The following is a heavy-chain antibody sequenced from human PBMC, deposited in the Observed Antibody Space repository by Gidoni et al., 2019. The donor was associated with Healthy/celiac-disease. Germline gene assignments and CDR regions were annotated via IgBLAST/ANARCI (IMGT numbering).Heavy chain of an antibody. J-gene: IGHJ4*02. V-gene: IGHV4-59*01. CDR3: ARVRGYSQMGHFDY. D-gene: IGHD5-18*01. CDR2: IYYSGST. CDR1: GGSIRSYY. Sequence: QVQLQESGPGLVKPSETLSLTCPVSGGSIRSYYCSWIRQPPGKGLEWIGYIYYSGSTNYNPSLKSRVTRSVDTSKNQFSLKLSSVTAADTAVYYCARVRGYSQMGHFDYWGQGTLVTVSS.